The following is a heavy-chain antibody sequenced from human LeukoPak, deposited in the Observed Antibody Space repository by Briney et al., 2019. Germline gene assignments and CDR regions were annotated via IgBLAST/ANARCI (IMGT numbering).Heavy chain of an antibody. V-gene: IGHV3-23*01. J-gene: IGHJ4*02. CDR2: ISGSGGST. CDR3: ASIGPVVAATNFDY. CDR1: GFTFSNAW. D-gene: IGHD2-15*01. Sequence: GGSLRLSCAASGFTFSNAWMSWVRQAPGKGLEWVSAISGSGGSTYYADSVKGRFTISRDNSKNTLYLQMNSLRAEDTAVYYCASIGPVVAATNFDYWGQGTLVTVSS.